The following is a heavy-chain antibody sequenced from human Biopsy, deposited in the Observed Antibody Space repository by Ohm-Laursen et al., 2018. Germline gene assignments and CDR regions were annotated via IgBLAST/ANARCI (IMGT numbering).Heavy chain of an antibody. CDR1: GYTFTEYY. D-gene: IGHD3-9*01. CDR2: NIPILGTG. CDR3: ATKLTGYFHH. Sequence: SSVKVSCNPSGYTFTEYYINWVRQAPGQGLEWLGGNIPILGTGNYAQKFQDRVTVAADTSTSTATMELRSLRSDDTAVYYCATKLTGYFHHWGQGTLVIVSS. V-gene: IGHV1-69*06. J-gene: IGHJ1*01.